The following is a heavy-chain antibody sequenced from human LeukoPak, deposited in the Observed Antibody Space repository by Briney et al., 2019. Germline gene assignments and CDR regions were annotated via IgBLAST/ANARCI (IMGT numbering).Heavy chain of an antibody. CDR3: ARDDAVAAAYFDY. CDR2: INTNTENP. J-gene: IGHJ4*02. V-gene: IGHV7-4-1*02. CDR1: GYTFTSYG. D-gene: IGHD6-13*01. Sequence: ASVKVSCKASGYTFTSYGISWVRQAPGQGLEWMGWINTNTENPTYAQGFTGRFVFSLDTSVSTAYLQISSLKAEDTAVYYCARDDAVAAAYFDYWGQGTLVTVSS.